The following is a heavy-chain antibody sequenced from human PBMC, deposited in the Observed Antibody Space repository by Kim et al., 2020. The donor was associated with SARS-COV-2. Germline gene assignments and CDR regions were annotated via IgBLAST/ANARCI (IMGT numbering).Heavy chain of an antibody. D-gene: IGHD3-22*01. V-gene: IGHV4-31*03. CDR1: GGSISSGGYY. Sequence: TLSLTCTVSGGSISSGGYYWSWIRQHPGKGLEWIGYIYYSGSTYYNPSLKSRVTISVDTSKNQFSLKLSSVTAADTAVYYCARALSLTMIVVVINAFDIWGQGTMVTVSS. CDR3: ARALSLTMIVVVINAFDI. CDR2: IYYSGST. J-gene: IGHJ3*02.